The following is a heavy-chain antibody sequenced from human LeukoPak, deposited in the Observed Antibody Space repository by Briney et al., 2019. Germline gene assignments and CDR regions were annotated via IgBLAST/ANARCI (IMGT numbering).Heavy chain of an antibody. CDR2: IYYSGST. D-gene: IGHD2-15*01. J-gene: IGHJ6*02. Sequence: SETLSLTCTVSGGSISCYYWSWIRQPPGKGLEWIGYIYYSGSTYYNPSLKSRVTISVDTSKNQFSLKLSSVTAADTAVYYCARDTLGHYYYYGMDVWGQGTTVTVSS. CDR3: ARDTLGHYYYYGMDV. CDR1: GGSISCYY. V-gene: IGHV4-59*12.